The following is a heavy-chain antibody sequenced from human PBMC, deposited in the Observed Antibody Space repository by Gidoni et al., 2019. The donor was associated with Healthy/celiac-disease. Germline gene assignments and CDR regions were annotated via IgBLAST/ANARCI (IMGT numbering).Heavy chain of an antibody. D-gene: IGHD1-26*01. V-gene: IGHV3-30*04. CDR3: ASDSGSYLDY. Sequence: VQLVESGEGVVQHGRYVRLSCAASGFTFGSYAMHWVRQSPGKGLEWVAVISYDGSNKYYADSVKGRFTISRDNSKNTLYLQMNSLRAEDTAVYYCASDSGSYLDYWGQGTLVTVSS. J-gene: IGHJ4*02. CDR1: GFTFGSYA. CDR2: ISYDGSNK.